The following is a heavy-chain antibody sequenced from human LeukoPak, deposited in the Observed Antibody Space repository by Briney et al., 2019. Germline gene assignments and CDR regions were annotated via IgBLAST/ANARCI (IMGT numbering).Heavy chain of an antibody. Sequence: GGSLRLSCAASGFTFSSYGMHCVRQAAGKGLERVALIWYDGSNKYYADSVKGRFTISRDNSKNTLHLQMNSLTADNAALYYAARDGGTAAVTLPGYWDWGKGTLVT. CDR1: GFTFSSYG. D-gene: IGHD6-13*01. CDR3: ARDGGTAAVTLPGYWD. J-gene: IGHJ1*01. CDR2: IWYDGSNK. V-gene: IGHV3-33*08.